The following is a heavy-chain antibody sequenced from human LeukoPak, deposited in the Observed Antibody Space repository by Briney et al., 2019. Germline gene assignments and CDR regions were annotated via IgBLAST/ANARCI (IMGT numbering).Heavy chain of an antibody. V-gene: IGHV1-18*01. D-gene: IGHD6-19*01. CDR1: GYTFTSYD. CDR2: ISAYNGNT. Sequence: ASVKVSCKASGYTFTSYDINWVRQTPGQGLEWMGWISAYNGNTDYAQKLQGRVTMTTDTSTSTAYMELTSLRSDDTAVYYCARDVYSSGWYSGAFDIWGQGTMVTVSS. J-gene: IGHJ3*02. CDR3: ARDVYSSGWYSGAFDI.